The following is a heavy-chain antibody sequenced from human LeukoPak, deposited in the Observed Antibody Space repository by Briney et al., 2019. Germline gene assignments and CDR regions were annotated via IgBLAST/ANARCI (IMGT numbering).Heavy chain of an antibody. D-gene: IGHD3-10*01. Sequence: SVKASCKASGGTFSSYAISWVRQAPGPGLEWMGRIIPILGIANYAQKFQGRVTITADKSTSTAYMELSSLRSEDTAVYYCARGEQRGSGTVHFDFWGQGILVTVSS. V-gene: IGHV1-69*04. CDR3: ARGEQRGSGTVHFDF. J-gene: IGHJ4*02. CDR1: GGTFSSYA. CDR2: IIPILGIA.